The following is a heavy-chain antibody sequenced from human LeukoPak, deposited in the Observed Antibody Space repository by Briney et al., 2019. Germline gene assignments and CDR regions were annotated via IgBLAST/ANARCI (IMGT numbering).Heavy chain of an antibody. CDR2: INGRGDST. Sequence: PGGSLRLSCAASGFSFSSYAMSWVRQAPGKGLEWVSGINGRGDSTVYADSVKGRFTISRDNAKNSLYLQMNSLRAEDTAVYYCARVMDSGWSFDYWGQGTLVTVSS. J-gene: IGHJ4*02. D-gene: IGHD6-19*01. CDR3: ARVMDSGWSFDY. CDR1: GFSFSSYA. V-gene: IGHV3-23*01.